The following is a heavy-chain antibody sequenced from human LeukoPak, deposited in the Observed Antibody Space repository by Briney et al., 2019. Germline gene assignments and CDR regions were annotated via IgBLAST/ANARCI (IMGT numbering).Heavy chain of an antibody. Sequence: GGSLRLSCAASGFTFSDYYMSWIRQAPGKGLEWVSVIYSGGSTYYADSVKGRFTISRDNSKNTLYLQMNSLRAEDTAVYYCARDGGSYSYFDYWGQGTLVTVSS. CDR2: IYSGGST. CDR3: ARDGGSYSYFDY. CDR1: GFTFSDYY. D-gene: IGHD1-26*01. V-gene: IGHV3-66*01. J-gene: IGHJ4*02.